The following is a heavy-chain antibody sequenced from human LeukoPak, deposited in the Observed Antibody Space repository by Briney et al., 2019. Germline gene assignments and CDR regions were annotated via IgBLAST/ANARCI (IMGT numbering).Heavy chain of an antibody. D-gene: IGHD6-19*01. Sequence: GGSLRLSCAASGFTFSYYSMNWVRQAPGKGLEWVSCISSGSSYIYYAESVRGRFTISRDNSKNTLFLQMNNLRAEDTAVYYCAKVRSGWYVLDYWGQGTLVTVSS. CDR2: ISSGSSYI. CDR1: GFTFSYYS. CDR3: AKVRSGWYVLDY. J-gene: IGHJ4*02. V-gene: IGHV3-21*04.